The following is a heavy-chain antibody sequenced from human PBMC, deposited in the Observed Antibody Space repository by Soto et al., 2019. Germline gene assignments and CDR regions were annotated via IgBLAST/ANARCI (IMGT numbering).Heavy chain of an antibody. CDR1: GFTFSSYG. J-gene: IGHJ4*02. V-gene: IGHV3-30*18. CDR2: ISYDGSNK. Sequence: QVQLVESGGGVVQPGRSLRLSCAASGFTFSSYGMHWVRQAPGKGLEWVAVISYDGSNKYYADSVKGRFTISRDNSKNTLYLQMNSLRAEDTAVYYCAKDMSRRGYSTFDYWGQGTLVTVSS. CDR3: AKDMSRRGYSTFDY. D-gene: IGHD5-18*01.